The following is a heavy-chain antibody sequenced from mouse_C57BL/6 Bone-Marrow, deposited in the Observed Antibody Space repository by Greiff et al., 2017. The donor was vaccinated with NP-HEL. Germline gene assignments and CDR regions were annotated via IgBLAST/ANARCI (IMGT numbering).Heavy chain of an antibody. CDR1: GFSLTSYA. CDR3: ARIIYYYGSSYSYYAMDY. J-gene: IGHJ4*01. CDR2: IWTGGGT. V-gene: IGHV2-9-1*01. D-gene: IGHD1-1*01. Sequence: VMLVESGPGLVAPSQSLSITCTVSGFSLTSYAISWVRQPPGKGLEWLGVIWTGGGTNYNSALKSRLSISKDNSKSQVFLKMNSLQTDDTARYYCARIIYYYGSSYSYYAMDYWGQGTSVTVSS.